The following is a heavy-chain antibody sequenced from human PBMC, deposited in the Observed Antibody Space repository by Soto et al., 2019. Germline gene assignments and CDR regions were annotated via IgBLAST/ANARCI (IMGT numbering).Heavy chain of an antibody. D-gene: IGHD3-16*01. CDR1: GYTFTNYD. Sequence: QVQLVQSGAEVKKPGASVKVSCKASGYTFTNYDIHWVRQAIGQGLEWMGWMNPDSGNTGQSKQXXGXXTMTRDTSISTAYMEMSSLRSEDTAVYYCARGRFRRTWFDPWGQGTLVTVSS. V-gene: IGHV1-8*01. J-gene: IGHJ5*02. CDR2: MNPDSGNT. CDR3: ARGRFRRTWFDP.